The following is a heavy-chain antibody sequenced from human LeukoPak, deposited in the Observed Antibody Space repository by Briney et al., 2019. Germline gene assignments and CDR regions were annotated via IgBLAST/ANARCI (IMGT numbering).Heavy chain of an antibody. V-gene: IGHV3-53*01. CDR1: GLTVSSND. CDR3: ASLLRGTFDV. Sequence: GGSLRLSCAASGLTVSSNDMHWVRQAPGKGLEWVSALFSGGNTFYADSLKGRVTISRDNSKNTVYFQMNSLTAEDTAVYYCASLLRGTFDVWGRGTMVTVSS. J-gene: IGHJ3*01. CDR2: LFSGGNT.